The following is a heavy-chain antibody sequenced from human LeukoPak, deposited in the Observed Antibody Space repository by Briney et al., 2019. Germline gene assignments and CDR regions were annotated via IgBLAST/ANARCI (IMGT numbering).Heavy chain of an antibody. Sequence: PGGSLRLSCAASGFTFSSYSMNWVRQAPGKGLEWVSYISSSSSTIYYADSVKGRFTISRDNAKNSLYLQMNSLRAEDTAVYYCARYRHAEQWLVPARGFDYWGQGTLVTVSS. CDR1: GFTFSSYS. CDR3: ARYRHAEQWLVPARGFDY. J-gene: IGHJ4*02. V-gene: IGHV3-48*01. D-gene: IGHD6-19*01. CDR2: ISSSSSTI.